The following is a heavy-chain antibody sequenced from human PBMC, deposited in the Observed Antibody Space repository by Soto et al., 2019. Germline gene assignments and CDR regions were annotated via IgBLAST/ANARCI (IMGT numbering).Heavy chain of an antibody. D-gene: IGHD1-1*01. CDR2: ISHTGSP. CDR1: GGSISTSDYF. J-gene: IGHJ4*02. V-gene: IGHV4-39*01. Sequence: LQLQASGPGLVKPSETLSLTCTVSGGSISTSDYFWAWMRQPPGKGLEWVGTISHTGSPRYNPSLKSRVTISVDTSKNQFALRLPSVTAADTAVFYCASQLESTTYFDYWGRGTLVTVSS. CDR3: ASQLESTTYFDY.